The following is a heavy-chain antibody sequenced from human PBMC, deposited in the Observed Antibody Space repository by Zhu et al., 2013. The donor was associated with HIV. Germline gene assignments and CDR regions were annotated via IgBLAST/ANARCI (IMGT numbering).Heavy chain of an antibody. CDR3: ARVATERYYYDSSGYYYLDY. D-gene: IGHD3-22*01. Sequence: QVQLVQSGAEVKKPGASVKVSCKASGYTFTSYYMHWVRQAPGQGLEWMGIINPSGGSTSYAQKFQGRVTMTRDTSTSTVYMELSSLRSEDTGLYYCARVATERYYYDSSGYYYLDYWAREPWSPSPQ. CDR2: INPSGGST. J-gene: IGHJ4*02. V-gene: IGHV1-46*01. CDR1: GYTFTSYY.